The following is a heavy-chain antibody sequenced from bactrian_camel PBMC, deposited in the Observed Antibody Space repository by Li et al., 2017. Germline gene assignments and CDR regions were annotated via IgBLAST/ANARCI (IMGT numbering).Heavy chain of an antibody. Sequence: LVESGGGSVQAGGSLRLSCTAREHTYSRYHMGWFRQLPGKEREGVACTGSDGPTTYADSVKGRFTLSEDSATKTLYLQMDNQKPEDTAIYYCAATMGDYALGVPLSPGGCEESDFGWWGQGTQVTVS. CDR2: TGSDGPT. D-gene: IGHD5*01. J-gene: IGHJ6*01. CDR3: AATMGDYALGVPLSPGGCEESDFGW. CDR1: EHTYSRYH. V-gene: IGHV3S55*01.